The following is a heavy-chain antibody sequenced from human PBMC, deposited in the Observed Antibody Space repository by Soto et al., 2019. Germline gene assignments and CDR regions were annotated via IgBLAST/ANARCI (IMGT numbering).Heavy chain of an antibody. V-gene: IGHV3-23*01. J-gene: IGHJ5*02. D-gene: IGHD3-22*01. CDR1: IGYV. Sequence: IGYVMTWDRKAPGEGLARVSSVSRSGRGRAYYADSVKGRFTISRDDSEKTLVLQISNRRDEDTAFYSCTRGLYFDSNHSSVEIPPCNRWALGTLLTVS. CDR2: VSRSGRGRA. CDR3: TRGLYFDSNHSSVEIPPCNR.